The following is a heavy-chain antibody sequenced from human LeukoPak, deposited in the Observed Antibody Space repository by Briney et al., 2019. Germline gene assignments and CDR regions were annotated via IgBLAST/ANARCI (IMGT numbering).Heavy chain of an antibody. CDR2: ISSSGSTI. CDR1: GFTFSSYE. Sequence: GGSLRLSCAASGFTFSSYEMNWVRQAPGKGLEWVSYISSSGSTIYYADSVKGRFTISRDNAKNSLYLQMNSLRAEDTAVYYCARELYTVWFDPWGQGTLVTVSS. D-gene: IGHD4-11*01. V-gene: IGHV3-48*03. J-gene: IGHJ5*02. CDR3: ARELYTVWFDP.